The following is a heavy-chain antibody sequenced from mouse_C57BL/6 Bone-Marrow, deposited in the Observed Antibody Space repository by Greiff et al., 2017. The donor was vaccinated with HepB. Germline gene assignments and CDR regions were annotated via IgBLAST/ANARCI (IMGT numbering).Heavy chain of an antibody. D-gene: IGHD2-5*01. CDR2: INPGSGGT. V-gene: IGHV1-54*01. CDR3: ARGSNYEAMDY. J-gene: IGHJ4*01. Sequence: VKLLESGAELVRPGTSVKVSCKASGYAFTNYLIEWVKQRPGQGLEWIGVINPGSGGTNYNEKFKGKATLTADKSSSTAYMQLSSLTSEDSAVYFCARGSNYEAMDYWGQGTSVTVSS. CDR1: GYAFTNYL.